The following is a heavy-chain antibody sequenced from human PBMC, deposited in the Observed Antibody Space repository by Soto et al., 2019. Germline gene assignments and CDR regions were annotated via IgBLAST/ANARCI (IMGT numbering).Heavy chain of an antibody. D-gene: IGHD6-13*01. V-gene: IGHV3-72*01. CDR2: TRNKANSYTT. Sequence: GGSLRLSCAASGFTFSDHYMDWVRQAPGKGLEWVGRTRNKANSYTTEYAASVKGRFTISRDDSKNSLYLQMNSLKTEDTAVYYCARVYSSLWPHFDYWGQGTLVTVSS. CDR3: ARVYSSLWPHFDY. J-gene: IGHJ4*02. CDR1: GFTFSDHY.